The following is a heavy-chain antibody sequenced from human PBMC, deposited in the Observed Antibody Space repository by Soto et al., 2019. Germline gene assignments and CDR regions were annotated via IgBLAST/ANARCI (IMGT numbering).Heavy chain of an antibody. CDR2: IERDDDDK. D-gene: IGHD1-20*01. V-gene: IGHV2-70*13. J-gene: IGHJ6*02. CDR1: GFSITSPGKS. Sequence: GSGPTLVKPTETLTLTCTFSGFSITSPGKSVSWIRQPPGRALEWLALIERDDDDKYYSTSLKTRLTISKDTRKNQVVLTMANMDPADTATYYCARSIRGPRKFNGMDVWGQGTTVTVSS. CDR3: ARSIRGPRKFNGMDV.